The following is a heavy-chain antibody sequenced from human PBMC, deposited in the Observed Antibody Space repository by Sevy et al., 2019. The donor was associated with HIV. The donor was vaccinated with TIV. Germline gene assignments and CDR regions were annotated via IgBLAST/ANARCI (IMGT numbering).Heavy chain of an antibody. CDR2: FYSGGNT. J-gene: IGHJ6*02. CDR3: ATTSTPLYYYALDV. D-gene: IGHD2-15*01. V-gene: IGHV3-53*03. CDR1: EFTVSSKY. Sequence: GGSLRRSCAASEFTVSSKYMSWVRQAPGKGLEWVSVFYSGGNTYYADSVKGRLTISRDISKNTLYLQMNSLMAEDTAIYYCATTSTPLYYYALDVWGQGTTVTVSS.